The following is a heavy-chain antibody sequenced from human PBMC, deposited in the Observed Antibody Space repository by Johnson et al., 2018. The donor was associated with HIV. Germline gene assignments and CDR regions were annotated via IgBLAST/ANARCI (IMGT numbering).Heavy chain of an antibody. V-gene: IGHV3-30*02. Sequence: QVQLVESGGGVVQPGGSLRLSCATSGFTFSNYGMHWVRQAPGKGLEWVAFIRYDGSNKYYADSVKGRFTISRDDSKSTLNLQMNSLRAEDTAVYYCAREEAYCGGDCYSAFDIWGQGTMVTVSS. J-gene: IGHJ3*02. CDR1: GFTFSNYG. CDR2: IRYDGSNK. D-gene: IGHD2-21*02. CDR3: AREEAYCGGDCYSAFDI.